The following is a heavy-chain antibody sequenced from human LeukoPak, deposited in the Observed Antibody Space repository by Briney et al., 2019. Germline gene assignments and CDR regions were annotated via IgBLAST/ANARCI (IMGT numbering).Heavy chain of an antibody. CDR1: GGSISSYY. D-gene: IGHD1-26*01. V-gene: IGHV4-59*12. CDR3: ARDQAKLGAFDI. CDR2: IFYSGTT. Sequence: SETLSLTCTVSGGSISSYYWSWIRQPPGKGLEWIGYIFYSGTTNYNPSLKSRVTMSVDTSKNQFSLKLSSVTAADTAVYYCARDQAKLGAFDIWGQGTMVTVSS. J-gene: IGHJ3*02.